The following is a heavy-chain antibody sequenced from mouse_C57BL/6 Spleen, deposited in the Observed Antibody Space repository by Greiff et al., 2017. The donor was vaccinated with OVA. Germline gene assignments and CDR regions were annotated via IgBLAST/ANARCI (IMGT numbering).Heavy chain of an antibody. Sequence: EVQLQQSGPELVKPGASVKISCKASGYTFTDYYMNWVKQSHGKSLEWIGDINPNNGGTSYNQKFKGKATLTVDKSSSTAYMELRSLTSEDSAVYYCARGDGYYVGDYWGQGTTLTVSS. CDR3: ARGDGYYVGDY. J-gene: IGHJ2*01. CDR2: INPNNGGT. CDR1: GYTFTDYY. D-gene: IGHD2-3*01. V-gene: IGHV1-26*01.